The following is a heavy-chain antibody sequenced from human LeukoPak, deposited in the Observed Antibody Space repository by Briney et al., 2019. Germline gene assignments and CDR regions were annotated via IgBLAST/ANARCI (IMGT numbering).Heavy chain of an antibody. J-gene: IGHJ6*02. CDR1: GYTFTSYG. Sequence: ASVKVSCKASGYTFTSYGISWMRQAPGQGLEWMGWISAYNGNTNYAQKLQGRVTMTTDTSTSTAYMELRSLRSDDTAVYYCARDSSGWPLYYYYGMDVWGQGTTVTVSS. D-gene: IGHD6-19*01. CDR3: ARDSSGWPLYYYYGMDV. V-gene: IGHV1-18*01. CDR2: ISAYNGNT.